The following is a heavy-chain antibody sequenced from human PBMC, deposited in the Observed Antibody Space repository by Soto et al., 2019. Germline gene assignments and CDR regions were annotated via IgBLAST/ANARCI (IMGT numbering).Heavy chain of an antibody. CDR1: GGSISSGGYS. CDR2: IYHSGST. CDR3: ARAGGLGAVAVDY. J-gene: IGHJ4*02. V-gene: IGHV4-30-2*01. D-gene: IGHD6-19*01. Sequence: QLQLQESGSGLVKPSQTLSLTCAVSGGSISSGGYSWSWLRQPPGKGLEWIGYIYHSGSTYYNPALKSRVTISVDRSKTQFSLKLSSVTAADTAVYYWARAGGLGAVAVDYWGQGTLVTVSS.